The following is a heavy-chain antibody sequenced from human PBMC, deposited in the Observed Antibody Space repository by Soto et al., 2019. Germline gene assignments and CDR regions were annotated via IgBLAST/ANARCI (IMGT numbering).Heavy chain of an antibody. Sequence: SVKVSCKASGGTFSSYAISWVRQAPGQGLEWMGGIIPIFGTANYAQKFQGRVTITADESTSTAYMELSSLRSEDTAVYYCARGPVDYYGMDVWGQGTTVTVSS. J-gene: IGHJ6*02. CDR3: ARGPVDYYGMDV. D-gene: IGHD2-21*01. CDR1: GGTFSSYA. V-gene: IGHV1-69*13. CDR2: IIPIFGTA.